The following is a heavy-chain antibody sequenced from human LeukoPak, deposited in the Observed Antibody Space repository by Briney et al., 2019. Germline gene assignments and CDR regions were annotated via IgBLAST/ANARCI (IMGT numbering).Heavy chain of an antibody. CDR2: VVPLSGSP. CDR3: AREVGTGTLDD. V-gene: IGHV1-69*05. Sequence: SVKVSCKASGGDFSTYTMTWVRQAPGQGLEWMGGVVPLSGSPDYAQKFQDRLTITTDESTNTAYMELHSLRSEDTAVYYCAREVGTGTLDDWGQGTLVIVSS. CDR1: GGDFSTYT. J-gene: IGHJ4*02. D-gene: IGHD1-1*01.